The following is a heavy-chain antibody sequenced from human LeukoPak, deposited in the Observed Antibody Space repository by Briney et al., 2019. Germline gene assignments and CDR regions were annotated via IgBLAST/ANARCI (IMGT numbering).Heavy chain of an antibody. CDR2: IVVGSGNT. CDR1: GFTFTSSA. J-gene: IGHJ6*02. V-gene: IGHV1-58*02. CDR3: AAAGSDWNGLYYYYGMDV. D-gene: IGHD1-1*01. Sequence: SVKVSCKASGFTFTSSAMQWVRQARGQRLEWIGWIVVGSGNTNYAQKFQERVTITRDMSTSTAYMELSSLRSEGTAVYYCAAAGSDWNGLYYYYGMDVWGQGTTVTVSS.